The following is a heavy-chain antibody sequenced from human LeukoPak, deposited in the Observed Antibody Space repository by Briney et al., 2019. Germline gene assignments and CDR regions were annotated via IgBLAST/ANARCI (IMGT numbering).Heavy chain of an antibody. CDR2: IYYSGST. CDR1: GGSISSYY. J-gene: IGHJ4*02. V-gene: IGHV4-59*08. D-gene: IGHD3-9*01. Sequence: PSETLPLTCTVPGGSISSYYWSWIRQPPGEGLEWIGYIYYSGSTNYNPSLKRRVTISVDTSKNQFSLKLSSVTAADTAVYYCARLYNFDWLPQFDYWGQGTLVTVPS. CDR3: ARLYNFDWLPQFDY.